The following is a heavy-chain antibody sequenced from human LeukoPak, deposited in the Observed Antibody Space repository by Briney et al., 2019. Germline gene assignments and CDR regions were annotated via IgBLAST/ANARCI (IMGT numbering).Heavy chain of an antibody. CDR2: IYYSGST. D-gene: IGHD6-13*01. J-gene: IGHJ5*02. CDR1: GGSISSGGYY. Sequence: PSQTLSLTCTVSGGSISSGGYYWSWIRQHPGKGLEWIGYIYYSGSTYYNPSLKSRVTISVDTSKNQFSLKLSSVTAADTAVYYCARARYSGSWLGSWFDPWGQGTLVTVSS. V-gene: IGHV4-31*03. CDR3: ARARYSGSWLGSWFDP.